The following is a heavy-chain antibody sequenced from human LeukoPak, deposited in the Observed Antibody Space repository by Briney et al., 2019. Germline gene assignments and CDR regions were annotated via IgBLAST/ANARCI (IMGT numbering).Heavy chain of an antibody. CDR3: AKDLQSCSGGSCYSAFDY. Sequence: PGGSLRLSCAASGFTFSSYGMSWVRQAPGKGLEWVSAISGSGGSTYYADSVKGRFTISRDNSKNTLYLQMNSPRAEDTAVYYCAKDLQSCSGGSCYSAFDYWGQGTLVTVSS. CDR2: ISGSGGST. J-gene: IGHJ4*02. CDR1: GFTFSSYG. D-gene: IGHD2-15*01. V-gene: IGHV3-23*01.